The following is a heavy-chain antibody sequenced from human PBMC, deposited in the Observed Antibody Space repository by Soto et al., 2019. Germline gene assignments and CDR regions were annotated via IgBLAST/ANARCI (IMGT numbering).Heavy chain of an antibody. Sequence: GGSLRLSCAASGLNFPAYAMNRVRQAPGKGLQWVSGLVGSGGDENYADSVRGRFIVSRDNSRNTLYLQMNSLRDEDTAVYYCAKDLTQKKGVGELFVMGGRGTRVPVSS. V-gene: IGHV3-23*01. CDR1: GLNFPAYA. CDR2: LVGSGGDE. J-gene: IGHJ3*02. D-gene: IGHD1-7*01. CDR3: AKDLTQKKGVGELFVM.